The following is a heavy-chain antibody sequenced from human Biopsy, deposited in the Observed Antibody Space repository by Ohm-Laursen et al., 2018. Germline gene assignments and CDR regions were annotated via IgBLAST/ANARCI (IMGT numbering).Heavy chain of an antibody. CDR3: ARFDNGFDK. V-gene: IGHV1-8*02. CDR1: GYTFTNYY. CDR2: MNPDSGNT. Sequence: SVKVSCKASGYTFTNYYMHWVRQAPGQGLEWLGWMNPDSGNTGSAQKFHDRVTMTMNTSINTAYLELSSLRSEDTAVYYCARFDNGFDKWGQGTLVTVSS. D-gene: IGHD2-8*01. J-gene: IGHJ4*02.